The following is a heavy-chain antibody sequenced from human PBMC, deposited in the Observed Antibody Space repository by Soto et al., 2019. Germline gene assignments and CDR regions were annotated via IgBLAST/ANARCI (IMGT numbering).Heavy chain of an antibody. V-gene: IGHV3-23*01. Sequence: PGGSLRLSCAASGFTFSSYAMNWVRQAPGKGLEWVSVISGSGDSTYYADSVKGRFTISRDNAKNSLYLQMNSLRAEDTAVYYCATDKGRSPLDYWRQGTLVTVSS. CDR2: ISGSGDST. CDR1: GFTFSSYA. CDR3: ATDKGRSPLDY. D-gene: IGHD2-15*01. J-gene: IGHJ4*02.